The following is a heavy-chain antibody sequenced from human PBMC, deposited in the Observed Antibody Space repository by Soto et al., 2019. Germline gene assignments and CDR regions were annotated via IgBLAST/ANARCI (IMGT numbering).Heavy chain of an antibody. V-gene: IGHV4-59*02. Sequence: WATLSLTCTVSGDSVSSSYWSWIRQPPGKGKGLEWIGYISYSGTTTYNPSLKTRVTISVDTSKNQFSLKLSSVTAADTAMYYCARAPRGNGYNPDYWGQGTLVTVSS. CDR3: ARAPRGNGYNPDY. CDR2: ISYSGTT. CDR1: GDSVSSSY. D-gene: IGHD5-18*01. J-gene: IGHJ4*02.